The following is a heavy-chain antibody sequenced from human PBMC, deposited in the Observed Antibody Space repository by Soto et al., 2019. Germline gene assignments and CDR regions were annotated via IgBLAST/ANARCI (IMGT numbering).Heavy chain of an antibody. Sequence: QVQLVQSGAEVKKPGASVNVSCKASGYTFTSSGISWVRQAPGQGLEWMGWISAYNGNTNYSQKLQGRVTMTTATSTSTAYMELRSLRSDATAVYYCAREPNYFDYWGQGTLVTVSS. J-gene: IGHJ4*02. CDR3: AREPNYFDY. V-gene: IGHV1-18*01. CDR2: ISAYNGNT. CDR1: GYTFTSSG.